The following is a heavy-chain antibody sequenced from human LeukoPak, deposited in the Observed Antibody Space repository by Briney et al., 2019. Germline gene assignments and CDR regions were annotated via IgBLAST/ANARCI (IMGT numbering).Heavy chain of an antibody. CDR1: GFTFSSYA. V-gene: IGHV3-23*01. Sequence: PGGSLRLSCAASGFTFSSYAMSRVRQAPGKGLEWVSAISGSGGSTYYADSVEGRFTISRDNSKNTLYLQMNSLRAEDTAVYYCAKRNRYYDSSGGIWGQGTLVTVSS. J-gene: IGHJ4*02. D-gene: IGHD3-22*01. CDR2: ISGSGGST. CDR3: AKRNRYYDSSGGI.